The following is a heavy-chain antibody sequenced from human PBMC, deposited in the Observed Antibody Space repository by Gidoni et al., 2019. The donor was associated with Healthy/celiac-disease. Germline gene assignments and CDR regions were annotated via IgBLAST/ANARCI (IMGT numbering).Heavy chain of an antibody. D-gene: IGHD3-22*01. CDR2: SNPSGGST. CDR1: GYTFTSYY. J-gene: IGHJ1*01. Sequence: QVQLVQSGAEVKKPGASVKVSCKASGYTFTSYYMHWVRQVPGQGLEWMGISNPSGGSTSYAQKCQGRVTMTRDTSTSTVYMELSSLRSEDTAVYYCARGTYDSSGYYYPLLEYFQHWGQGTLVTVSS. V-gene: IGHV1-46*01. CDR3: ARGTYDSSGYYYPLLEYFQH.